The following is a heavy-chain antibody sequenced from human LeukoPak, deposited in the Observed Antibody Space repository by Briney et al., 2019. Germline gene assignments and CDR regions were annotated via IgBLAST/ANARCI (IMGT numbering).Heavy chain of an antibody. J-gene: IGHJ4*02. Sequence: GGSLRLSCAASGFTFRGKGMNGVRQAPGKGWEGVSSISSSSSYIYYADSVKGRFTISRDNAKNSLYLQMNSLRAEDTAVYYCARDEKRHYYGSGSYDYWGQGTLVTVSS. CDR3: ARDEKRHYYGSGSYDY. D-gene: IGHD3-10*01. V-gene: IGHV3-21*01. CDR2: ISSSSSYI. CDR1: GFTFRGKG.